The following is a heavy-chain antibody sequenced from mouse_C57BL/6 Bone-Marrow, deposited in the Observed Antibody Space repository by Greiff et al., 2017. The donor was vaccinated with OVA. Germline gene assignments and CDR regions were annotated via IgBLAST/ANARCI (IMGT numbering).Heavy chain of an antibody. Sequence: QVQLQQSGAELVKPGASVKLSCKASGYTFTSYWMHWVKQRPGQGLEWIGMIHPNSGSTNYNEKFKSKATLTVDKSSSTAYMQLSSLTSEDSAVYYCARRDYGSSWYFDVWGTGTTVTVSS. CDR3: ARRDYGSSWYFDV. J-gene: IGHJ1*03. V-gene: IGHV1-64*01. D-gene: IGHD1-1*01. CDR1: GYTFTSYW. CDR2: IHPNSGST.